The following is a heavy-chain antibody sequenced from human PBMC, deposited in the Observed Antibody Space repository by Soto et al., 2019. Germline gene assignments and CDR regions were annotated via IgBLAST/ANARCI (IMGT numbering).Heavy chain of an antibody. J-gene: IGHJ4*02. V-gene: IGHV4-59*11. Sequence: PSETLSLTXSVPGDSINSRYWSWIRQPPGKGLEWIGYIDYVGSTNYAPSLQSRVTMSVDTSKNQVSLKLRYVTAADTAVYYCVRQRGNYFDFWGQGTLVTVSS. CDR1: GDSINSRY. CDR3: VRQRGNYFDF. D-gene: IGHD3-10*01. CDR2: IDYVGST.